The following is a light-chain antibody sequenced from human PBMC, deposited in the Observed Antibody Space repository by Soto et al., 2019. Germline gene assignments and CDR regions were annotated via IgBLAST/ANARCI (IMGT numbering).Light chain of an antibody. Sequence: AIRMTQSPSSFSASTGDRVTITCRASQGISSYLAWYQQKPGKAPKLLIYAASTLQSGVPSRFSGSGSGTDXTXTISXXQSEXFATYYCQQYYSYPLTFGGGTKVEIK. CDR3: QQYYSYPLT. J-gene: IGKJ4*01. CDR1: QGISSY. V-gene: IGKV1-8*01. CDR2: AAS.